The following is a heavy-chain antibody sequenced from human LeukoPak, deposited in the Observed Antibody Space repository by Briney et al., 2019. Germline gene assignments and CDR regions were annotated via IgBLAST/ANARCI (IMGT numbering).Heavy chain of an antibody. D-gene: IGHD3-3*01. V-gene: IGHV4-59*12. CDR2: IYDTGTTNYNPT. Sequence: PSETLSFTCAVSGGSISSYSWSWFRQPPGKGLEWIGYIYDTGTTNYNPTNYNPSLESRVSISVDTSKNQFSLKLSSVTAADTAVYYCARASVVRWSGYNVRDNWFDPWGQGTLVTVSS. CDR3: ARASVVRWSGYNVRDNWFDP. J-gene: IGHJ5*02. CDR1: GGSISSYS.